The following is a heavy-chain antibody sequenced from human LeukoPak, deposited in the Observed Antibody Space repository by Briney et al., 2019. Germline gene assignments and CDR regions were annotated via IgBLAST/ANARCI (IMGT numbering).Heavy chain of an antibody. J-gene: IGHJ3*02. V-gene: IGHV4-59*01. CDR3: ATDGSNEWLVRGDAFDI. D-gene: IGHD6-19*01. Sequence: PSETLSLTCTVSGGSISSYYWSWIRQPPGKGLEWIGYIYYSGSTNYNPSLKSRVTISVDTSKNQFSLKLSSVTAADTAVYYCATDGSNEWLVRGDAFDIWGQGTMVTVSS. CDR1: GGSISSYY. CDR2: IYYSGST.